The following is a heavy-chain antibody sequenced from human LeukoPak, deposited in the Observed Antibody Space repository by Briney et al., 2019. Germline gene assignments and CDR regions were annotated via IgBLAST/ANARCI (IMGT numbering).Heavy chain of an antibody. J-gene: IGHJ4*02. V-gene: IGHV4-4*02. Sequence: SGTLSLTCAVSGGSISSSNWWSWVRQPPGKGLEWIGENYHSGSTNYNPSLKSRVTISVDKSKNQFSLKLSSVTAADTAMYYCARTSSIRDSSGYHLDYWGQGTLVTVSS. CDR2: NYHSGST. D-gene: IGHD3-22*01. CDR3: ARTSSIRDSSGYHLDY. CDR1: GGSISSSNW.